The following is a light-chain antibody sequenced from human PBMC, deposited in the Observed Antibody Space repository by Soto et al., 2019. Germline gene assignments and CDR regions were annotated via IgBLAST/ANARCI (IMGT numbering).Light chain of an antibody. CDR1: QSVNIY. CDR3: QQYDDWLRLT. V-gene: IGKV3D-15*01. J-gene: IGKJ4*01. Sequence: EIVMTQSPATVSVTQGERATLSCRASQSVNIYLAWYQQKPGQAPRLLIFGASSRATGIPARFSGSGSGTEFNLTISSLQSEDFAVYFCQQYDDWLRLTFGGGTKVDI. CDR2: GAS.